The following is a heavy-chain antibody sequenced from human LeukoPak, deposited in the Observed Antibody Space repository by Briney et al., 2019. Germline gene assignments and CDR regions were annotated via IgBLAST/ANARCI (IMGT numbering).Heavy chain of an antibody. CDR3: ARSGYGDYVQPLSGYYYGMDV. CDR2: IIPIFGIA. D-gene: IGHD4-17*01. CDR1: GGAFSSYA. Sequence: PGASVKVSCKASGGAFSSYAISWVRQAPGQGLEWMGRIIPIFGIANYAQKFQGRVTITADKSTSTAYMELSSLRSEDTAVYYCARSGYGDYVQPLSGYYYGMDVWGQGTTVTVSS. J-gene: IGHJ6*02. V-gene: IGHV1-69*04.